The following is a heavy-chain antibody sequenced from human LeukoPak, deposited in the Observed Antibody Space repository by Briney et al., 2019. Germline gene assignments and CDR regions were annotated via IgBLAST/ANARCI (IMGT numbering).Heavy chain of an antibody. CDR3: ARGVTMVRGVLGNWFDP. V-gene: IGHV1-2*02. J-gene: IGHJ5*02. Sequence: GASVTVSCKASGYTFTGYYMHWVRQAPGQGLEWMGWINPNSGGTNYAQKFQGRVTMTRDTSISTAYMELSRLRSDDTAVYYCARGVTMVRGVLGNWFDPWGQGTLVTVSS. D-gene: IGHD3-10*01. CDR2: INPNSGGT. CDR1: GYTFTGYY.